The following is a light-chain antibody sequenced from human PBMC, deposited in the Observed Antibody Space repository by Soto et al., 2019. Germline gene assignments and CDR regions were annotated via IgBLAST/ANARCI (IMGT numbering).Light chain of an antibody. CDR2: SNN. V-gene: IGLV1-44*01. J-gene: IGLJ1*01. Sequence: QSVLTQPPSASGTPGQRVTISCSGSSSNIGSNTVNWYQQLPGTAPKLLIYSNNQRPSGVPDRFSGSRSGTSASLAISGHKSEDEADYYCAAWDDSLNGYVFGTGTKVTVL. CDR1: SSNIGSNT. CDR3: AAWDDSLNGYV.